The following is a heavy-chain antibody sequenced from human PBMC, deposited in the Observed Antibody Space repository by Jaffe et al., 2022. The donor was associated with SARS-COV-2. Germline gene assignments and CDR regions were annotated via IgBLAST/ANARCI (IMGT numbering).Heavy chain of an antibody. CDR2: VYTSGST. D-gene: IGHD6-13*01. CDR3: ARGGDGIASAGTDYYYGMDV. CDR1: GGSISRGSYH. Sequence: QVQLQESGPGLVKPSQTLSLTCSVSGGSISRGSYHWSWIRQPAGKGLEWVGRVYTSGSTSYSPSLKSRVTISVDTSKNQFSLNLTSVTAADTAVYYCARGGDGIASAGTDYYYGMDVWGQGTTVTVSS. J-gene: IGHJ6*02. V-gene: IGHV4-61*02.